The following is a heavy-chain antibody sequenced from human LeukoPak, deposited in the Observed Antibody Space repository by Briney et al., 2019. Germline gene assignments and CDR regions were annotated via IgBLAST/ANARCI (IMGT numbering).Heavy chain of an antibody. CDR2: ISKSGDTT. J-gene: IGHJ4*02. CDR1: GFTFSDYY. D-gene: IGHD3-16*01. CDR3: ARVLGSYASDY. Sequence: GGSLRLSCAASGFTFSDYYMSWIRQAPGKGLEWVSYISKSGDTTVYADSVKGRFSISRDNAKNSLYLQMNSLRAEDTAVYYCARVLGSYASDYWGQGTLVTVSS. V-gene: IGHV3-11*01.